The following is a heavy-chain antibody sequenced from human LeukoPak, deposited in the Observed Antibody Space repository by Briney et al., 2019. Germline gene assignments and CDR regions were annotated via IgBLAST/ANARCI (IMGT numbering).Heavy chain of an antibody. Sequence: ASVKVSCKASGYTFTSYDTNWVRQATGQGPEWMGWMNPNSGNTGYAQKYQGRVTMTRNTSISTAYMELSNVRSEDTAMYYCAINLPANRRFQHWGQGTLVTVSS. CDR1: GYTFTSYD. D-gene: IGHD1-14*01. J-gene: IGHJ1*01. CDR3: AINLPANRRFQH. CDR2: MNPNSGNT. V-gene: IGHV1-8*01.